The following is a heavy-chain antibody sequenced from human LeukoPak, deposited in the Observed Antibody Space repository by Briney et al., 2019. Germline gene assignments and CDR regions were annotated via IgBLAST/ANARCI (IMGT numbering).Heavy chain of an antibody. CDR1: GYTFTGYY. D-gene: IGHD3-10*01. CDR3: ATYVGQAMVRGVISYYFDY. CDR2: INPNSGGT. Sequence: ASVKVSCKASGYTFTGYYMHWVRQAPGQGLEWMGWINPNSGGTNYAQKFQGRVTMTRDTSISTAYMELSRLRSDDTAVYYCATYVGQAMVRGVISYYFDYWGQGTLVTVSS. J-gene: IGHJ4*02. V-gene: IGHV1-2*02.